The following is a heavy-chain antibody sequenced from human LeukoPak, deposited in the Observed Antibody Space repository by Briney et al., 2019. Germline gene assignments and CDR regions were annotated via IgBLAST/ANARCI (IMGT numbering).Heavy chain of an antibody. Sequence: GGSLRLSCAAPGFTFSSYGMHWVRQAPGKGLEWMGFITYDGSNIHYEESVKGRFSISRDNSKNTLLLQIHSLRAEDTAVYYCARDTGSGSYYQSDYWGQGTLVTVSS. CDR2: ITYDGSNI. J-gene: IGHJ4*02. CDR1: GFTFSSYG. CDR3: ARDTGSGSYYQSDY. V-gene: IGHV3-30*12. D-gene: IGHD3-10*01.